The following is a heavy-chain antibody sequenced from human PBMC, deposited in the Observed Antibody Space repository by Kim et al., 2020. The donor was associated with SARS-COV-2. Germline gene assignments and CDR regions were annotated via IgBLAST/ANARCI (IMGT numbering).Heavy chain of an antibody. CDR1: GGSFSGYY. D-gene: IGHD2-2*01. J-gene: IGHJ6*02. Sequence: SETLSLTCAVYGGSFSGYYWSWIRQPPGKGLEWIGEINHSGSTNYNPSLKSRVTISVDTSKNQFSLKLSSVTAADTAVYYCATGVGPRVVVPAASYYYGMDVWGQGTTVTVSS. CDR2: INHSGST. V-gene: IGHV4-34*01. CDR3: ATGVGPRVVVPAASYYYGMDV.